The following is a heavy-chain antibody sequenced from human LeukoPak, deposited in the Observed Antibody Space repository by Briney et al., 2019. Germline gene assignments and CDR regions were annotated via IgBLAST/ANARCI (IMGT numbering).Heavy chain of an antibody. CDR1: GGSISSGGYY. CDR3: ARGDGSGSQGFDY. Sequence: SQTLSLTCTVSGGSISSGGYYWSWIRQHPGKGLEWIGYIYYSGSTYYNPSLKSQVTISVDTSKNQFSLKLSSVTAADTAVYYCARGDGSGSQGFDYWGQGTLVTVSS. D-gene: IGHD3-10*01. J-gene: IGHJ4*02. V-gene: IGHV4-31*01. CDR2: IYYSGST.